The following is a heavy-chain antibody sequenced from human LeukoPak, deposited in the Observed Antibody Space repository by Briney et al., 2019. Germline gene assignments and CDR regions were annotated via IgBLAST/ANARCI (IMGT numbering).Heavy chain of an antibody. V-gene: IGHV1-58*01. CDR2: IVVGSGNT. D-gene: IGHD1-14*01. CDR1: GFTFTSSA. Sequence: GASVKVSCKASGFTFTSSAVQWVRQARGQRLEWIGWIVVGSGNTNYAQKFQERVTITRDMSTSTAYMELSSLRSEDTAVYYCASIKLGEPGLAYYYYYGMDVWGQGTTVTVSS. CDR3: ASIKLGEPGLAYYYYYGMDV. J-gene: IGHJ6*02.